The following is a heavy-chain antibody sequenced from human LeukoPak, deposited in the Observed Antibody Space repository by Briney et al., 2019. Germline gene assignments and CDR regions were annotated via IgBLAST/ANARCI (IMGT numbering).Heavy chain of an antibody. CDR2: IYYSGST. CDR3: ARHPPKWELLRGRAFDI. CDR1: GGSISSYY. D-gene: IGHD1-26*01. Sequence: SETLSLTCTVSGGSISSYYWSWIRQPPGKGLEWIGYIYYSGSTNYNPSLKSRVTISVDTSKNQFSLKLSSVTAADTAVYYCARHPPKWELLRGRAFDIWAKGQWSPSLQ. V-gene: IGHV4-59*08. J-gene: IGHJ3*02.